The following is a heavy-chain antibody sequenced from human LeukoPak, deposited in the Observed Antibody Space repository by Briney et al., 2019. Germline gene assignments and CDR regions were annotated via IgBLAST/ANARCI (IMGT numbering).Heavy chain of an antibody. V-gene: IGHV4-61*02. CDR1: GGSISSGSYY. CDR3: ARARPSTVTFQYFQH. Sequence: PSETLSLTCTVSGGSISSGSYYWSWIRQPAGKGLEWIGRIYTSGSTNYNPSLKSRVTISVDTSKNQFSLKLSSVTAADTAVYYCARARPSTVTFQYFQHWGQGTLVTVSS. J-gene: IGHJ1*01. D-gene: IGHD4-17*01. CDR2: IYTSGST.